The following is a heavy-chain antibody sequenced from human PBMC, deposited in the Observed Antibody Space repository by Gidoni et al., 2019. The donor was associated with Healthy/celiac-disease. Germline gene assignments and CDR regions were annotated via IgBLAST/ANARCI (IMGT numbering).Heavy chain of an antibody. CDR3: ARGGPKKYYYDSSGYRGPYYYYGMDV. CDR2: IGTAGDT. D-gene: IGHD3-22*01. Sequence: EVQLVESGGGLVQPGGSLRLSCAAPGFPFGSYASHWFRHAQGKGLEWVSAIGTAGDTYYPGSVKGRFTISRENAKNSLYLQMNSLRAGDTAVYYCARGGPKKYYYDSSGYRGPYYYYGMDVWGQGTTVTVSS. J-gene: IGHJ6*02. CDR1: GFPFGSYA. V-gene: IGHV3-13*04.